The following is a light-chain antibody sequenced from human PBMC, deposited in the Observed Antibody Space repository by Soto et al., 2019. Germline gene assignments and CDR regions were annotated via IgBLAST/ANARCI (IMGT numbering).Light chain of an antibody. Sequence: EILMTQSPATLSLSPGERASLPCRASHSISTNLAWYQQKPGQAPRLLIYGASTRATGIPARFSGSGSETEFTLTISSLQSEDFAVYYCQQYNNWHPITFGQGTRLEIK. J-gene: IGKJ5*01. CDR2: GAS. CDR3: QQYNNWHPIT. V-gene: IGKV3-15*01. CDR1: HSISTN.